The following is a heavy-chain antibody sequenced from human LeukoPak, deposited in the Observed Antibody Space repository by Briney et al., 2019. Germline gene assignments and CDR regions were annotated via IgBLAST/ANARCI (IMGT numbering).Heavy chain of an antibody. Sequence: GSLRLSSAASGFTFSSYAMSWVRQAPGKGLEWVSPISGSGDSTYYADSVKGRFTISRDNSKNTLYLQMNSLRAEDTAVYYCAKGRGFTSTSCYNYWGQGTLVTVSS. CDR1: GFTFSSYA. V-gene: IGHV3-23*01. D-gene: IGHD2-2*02. J-gene: IGHJ4*02. CDR3: AKGRGFTSTSCYNY. CDR2: ISGSGDST.